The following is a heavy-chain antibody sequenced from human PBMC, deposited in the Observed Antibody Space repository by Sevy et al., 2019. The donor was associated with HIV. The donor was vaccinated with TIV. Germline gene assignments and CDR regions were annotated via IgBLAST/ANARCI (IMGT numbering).Heavy chain of an antibody. Sequence: SETLSLTCAVYGGSFSGYYWSWIRQPPGKGLEWIGEINHSGSTNYNPSLKSRVTISVDTSKNQFSLKLSSVTAADTAVYYYARFAFVTVVNRHYFDYWGQGTLVTVSS. J-gene: IGHJ4*02. CDR2: INHSGST. V-gene: IGHV4-34*01. CDR3: ARFAFVTVVNRHYFDY. D-gene: IGHD3-16*02. CDR1: GGSFSGYY.